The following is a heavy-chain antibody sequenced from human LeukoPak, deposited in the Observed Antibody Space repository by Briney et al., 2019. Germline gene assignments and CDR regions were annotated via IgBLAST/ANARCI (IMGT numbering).Heavy chain of an antibody. CDR3: ARGNRAAAGSKEIDY. CDR1: GGSFSGYY. CDR2: INHSGST. Sequence: PSETLSLTCAVYGGSFSGYYWSWIRQPPGKGLEWIGEINHSGSTNYNPSLKSRVTISVDTSKNQFSLKLRSVTAADTAVYYCARGNRAAAGSKEIDYWGQGTLVTVSS. V-gene: IGHV4-34*01. D-gene: IGHD6-13*01. J-gene: IGHJ4*02.